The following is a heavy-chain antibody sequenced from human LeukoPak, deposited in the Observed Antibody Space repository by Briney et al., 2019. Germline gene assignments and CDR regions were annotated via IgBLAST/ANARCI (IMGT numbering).Heavy chain of an antibody. CDR1: GHTFTSYH. CDR2: INPSGGST. CDR3: ARELSPSGNYDC. V-gene: IGHV1-46*01. Sequence: ASVKVSCKASGHTFTSYHMHWVRQAPGQGVEWMGIINPSGGSTSYAQKFQGRVTVTRDTSTSTVYMELSSLRSEDTAVYYCARELSPSGNYDCWGQGTLVTVSS. D-gene: IGHD1-26*01. J-gene: IGHJ4*02.